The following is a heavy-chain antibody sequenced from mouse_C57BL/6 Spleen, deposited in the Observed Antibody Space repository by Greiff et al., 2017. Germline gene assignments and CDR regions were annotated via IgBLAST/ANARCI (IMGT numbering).Heavy chain of an antibody. D-gene: IGHD1-1*01. CDR1: GYTFTSYW. V-gene: IGHV1-61*01. CDR2: IYPSDSET. CDR3: GRGNYYGSKGTDY. Sequence: QVQLQQPGAELVRPGSSVKLSCKASGYTFTSYWMDWVKQRPGQGLEWIGNIYPSDSETHYNQKFKDKATLTVDKSSSTAYMQLSSLTSEDSAVYYCGRGNYYGSKGTDYWGQGTTLTVSS. J-gene: IGHJ2*01.